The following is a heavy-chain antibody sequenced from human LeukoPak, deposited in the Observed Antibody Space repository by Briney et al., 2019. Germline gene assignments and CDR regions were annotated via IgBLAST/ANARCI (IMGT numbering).Heavy chain of an antibody. D-gene: IGHD2-8*01. CDR3: ARYYCTNGVCPPLDYYYYMDV. CDR2: IYPGDSDT. J-gene: IGHJ6*03. Sequence: GESLKISCKGSGYSFTSYWIGWVRQMPGKGLEWMGSIYPGDSDTRYSPSFQGQVTISADKSISTAYLQWSSLKASDTAMYYCARYYCTNGVCPPLDYYYYMDVWGKGTTVTVSS. CDR1: GYSFTSYW. V-gene: IGHV5-51*01.